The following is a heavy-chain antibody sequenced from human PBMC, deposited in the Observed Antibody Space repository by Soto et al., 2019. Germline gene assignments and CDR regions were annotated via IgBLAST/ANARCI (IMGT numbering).Heavy chain of an antibody. CDR1: GGSFSGYY. Sequence: QVQLQQWGAGLLKPSETLSLTCAVYGGSFSGYYWSWIRQPPGKGLEWIGEINHSGSTNYNPSLKSRVTISVDTSKNQFSLKLSSVTAADTAVYYCASLTSIAAAGTVDYWGQVTLVTVSS. CDR2: INHSGST. J-gene: IGHJ4*02. CDR3: ASLTSIAAAGTVDY. V-gene: IGHV4-34*01. D-gene: IGHD6-13*01.